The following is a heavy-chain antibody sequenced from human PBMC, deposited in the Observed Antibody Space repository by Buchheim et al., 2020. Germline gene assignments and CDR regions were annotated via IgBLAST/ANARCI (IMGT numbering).Heavy chain of an antibody. Sequence: EVQLLESGGGLVQPGGSLRLSCAASGFTFSSYAMSWVRQAPGKGLEWVSAISGSGGSTYYADSVKGRFTISRDNSKKPLHLQMNSLRAEDTAVYYCAKAFAFAQWLVPYYFDYWGQGTL. CDR2: ISGSGGST. CDR1: GFTFSSYA. D-gene: IGHD6-19*01. J-gene: IGHJ4*02. V-gene: IGHV3-23*01. CDR3: AKAFAFAQWLVPYYFDY.